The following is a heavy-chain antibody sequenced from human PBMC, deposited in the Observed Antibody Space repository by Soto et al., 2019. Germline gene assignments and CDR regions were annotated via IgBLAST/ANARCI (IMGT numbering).Heavy chain of an antibody. V-gene: IGHV1-69*06. CDR3: AIGSPGYRYGYDVRLYDYGRDV. Sequence: SVKVSCKASGGTFSSYAISWVRQAPGQGLEWMGGIIPIFGTANYAQKFQGRVTITADKSTSTAYMELSSLRSEDTAVYYCAIGSPGYRYGYDVRLYDYGRDVWG. J-gene: IGHJ6*01. CDR1: GGTFSSYA. D-gene: IGHD5-18*01. CDR2: IIPIFGTA.